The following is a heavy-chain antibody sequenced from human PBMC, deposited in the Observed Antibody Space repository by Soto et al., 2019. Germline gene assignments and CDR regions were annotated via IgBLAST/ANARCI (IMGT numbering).Heavy chain of an antibody. V-gene: IGHV3-21*01. D-gene: IGHD1-20*01. CDR3: ATISGTTRWDDY. CDR2: IDSSSSYI. J-gene: IGHJ4*02. Sequence: GGSLRLSCAASGFTFSSCSMNWVRQAPGKGLEWVSSIDSSSSYIHYADSVKGRFTISRDNAKNSLYLQMNSLRAEDTAVYYCATISGTTRWDDYCGQRTLVTVSS. CDR1: GFTFSSCS.